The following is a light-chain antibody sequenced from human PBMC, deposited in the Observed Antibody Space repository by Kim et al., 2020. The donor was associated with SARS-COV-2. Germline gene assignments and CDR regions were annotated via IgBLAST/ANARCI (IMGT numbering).Light chain of an antibody. CDR2: GAS. CDR3: QQYGNSPWT. Sequence: APGERATPSCRASQSVSSTYLAWYQQKPGQAPRLLIYGASSRATGIPDRFSGSGSGTDFSFTISRLEPEDFAVYYCQQYGNSPWTFGQGTKVDIK. V-gene: IGKV3-20*01. CDR1: QSVSSTY. J-gene: IGKJ1*01.